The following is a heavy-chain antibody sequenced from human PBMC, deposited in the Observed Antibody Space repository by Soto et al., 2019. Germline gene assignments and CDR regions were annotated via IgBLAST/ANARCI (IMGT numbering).Heavy chain of an antibody. CDR1: GYNFISYG. V-gene: IGHV1-18*01. CDR2: ISPYNVGT. CDR3: AKEGGSYAGWFDP. D-gene: IGHD1-26*01. J-gene: IGHJ5*02. Sequence: QVQLVQSGAEVKKPGASVKVSCKTSGYNFISYGIMWVRQAPGQGFEWLGWISPYNVGTNYAQDNWCRILMTTDKSTSTVYMELTSLTSDDTAVYYCAKEGGSYAGWFDPWGQGTLVIVSS.